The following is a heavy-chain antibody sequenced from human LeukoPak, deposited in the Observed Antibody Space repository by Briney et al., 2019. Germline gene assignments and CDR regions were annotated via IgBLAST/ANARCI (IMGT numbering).Heavy chain of an antibody. J-gene: IGHJ6*04. Sequence: GGSLRLSCAASGFTFSSYEMNWVRQAPGKGLEWVSSISSGSSFMYYADSVKGRFTISRDNAKNSLYLQMNSLRAEDTAVYYCAELGITMIGGVWGKGTTVTISS. CDR3: AELGITMIGGV. CDR2: ISSGSSFM. D-gene: IGHD3-10*02. CDR1: GFTFSSYE. V-gene: IGHV3-21*01.